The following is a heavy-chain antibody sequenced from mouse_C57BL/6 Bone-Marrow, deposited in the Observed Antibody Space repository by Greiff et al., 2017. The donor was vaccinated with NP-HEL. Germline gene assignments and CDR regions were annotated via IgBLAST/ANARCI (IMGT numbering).Heavy chain of an antibody. Sequence: VQLQQSGAELVKPGASVKLSCKASGYTFTEYTIHWVKQRPGQGLEWIGWFYPGSGSIKYNEKFKDKATLTADTSSSTVYMELSRLTSEDSAVYFCARHEDPLYYGSSGNWYFDVWGTGTTVTVSS. V-gene: IGHV1-62-2*01. CDR3: ARHEDPLYYGSSGNWYFDV. D-gene: IGHD1-1*01. CDR2: FYPGSGSI. CDR1: GYTFTEYT. J-gene: IGHJ1*03.